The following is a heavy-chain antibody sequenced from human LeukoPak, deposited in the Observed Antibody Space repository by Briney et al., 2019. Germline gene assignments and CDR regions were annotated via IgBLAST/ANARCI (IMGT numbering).Heavy chain of an antibody. CDR3: ARAPLLTMVRGVMKRQRYYFDY. CDR1: GGSFSGYY. Sequence: SETLSLTCAVYGGSFSGYYWSWIHQPPGKGLEWIGEINHSGSTNYNPSLKSRVTISIDTSKNQFSLKLSSVTAADTAVYYCARAPLLTMVRGVMKRQRYYFDYWGQGTLVTVSS. CDR2: INHSGST. D-gene: IGHD3-10*01. J-gene: IGHJ4*02. V-gene: IGHV4-34*01.